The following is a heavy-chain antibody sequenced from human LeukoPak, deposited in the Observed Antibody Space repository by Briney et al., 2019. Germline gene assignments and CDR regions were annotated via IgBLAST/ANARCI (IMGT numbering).Heavy chain of an antibody. J-gene: IGHJ4*02. CDR1: GGSISSSSYY. D-gene: IGHD1-26*01. Sequence: SETLSLTCTVSGGSISSSSYYWGWIRQPPGKGLEWIGSIYYSGSTYYNPSLKSRVTISVDTSKNQLSLKLSSVTAADMAVYYCARRKNLVGATDYWGQGTLVTVSS. CDR3: ARRKNLVGATDY. CDR2: IYYSGST. V-gene: IGHV4-39*01.